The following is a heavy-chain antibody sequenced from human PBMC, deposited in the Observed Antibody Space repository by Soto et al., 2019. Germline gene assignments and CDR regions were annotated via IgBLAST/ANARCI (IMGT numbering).Heavy chain of an antibody. J-gene: IGHJ4*02. Sequence: GASVKVSCKASGYTFTSYDINWVRQATGQGLEWMGWMNPNSGNTGYAQKFQGRVTMTRNTSISTAYMELSSLRSEDTAVYYCARASSGSYYNPPAYWGQGTLVTVSS. CDR3: ARASSGSYYNPPAY. V-gene: IGHV1-8*01. D-gene: IGHD3-10*01. CDR1: GYTFTSYD. CDR2: MNPNSGNT.